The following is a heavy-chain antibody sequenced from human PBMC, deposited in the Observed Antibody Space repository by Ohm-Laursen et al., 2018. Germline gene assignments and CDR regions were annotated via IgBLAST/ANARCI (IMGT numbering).Heavy chain of an antibody. CDR2: IYYSGTT. CDR3: ARSRARVVGWSDP. V-gene: IGHV4-59*01. CDR1: GGSIRGYY. D-gene: IGHD3-3*01. J-gene: IGHJ5*02. Sequence: GTLSLTCTVFGGSIRGYYWSWIRQPPGKGLEWIGYIYYSGTTNYNPSLKSRVTISVDTSKNQFSLKLSSVTAADTAVYYCARSRARVVGWSDPWGQGTLVTVSS.